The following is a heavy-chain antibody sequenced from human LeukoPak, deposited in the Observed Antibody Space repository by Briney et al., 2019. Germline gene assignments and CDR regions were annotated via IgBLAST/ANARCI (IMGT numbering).Heavy chain of an antibody. CDR1: GYTSTGYY. CDR2: INPNSGGT. Sequence: ASAKVSCKASGYTSTGYYMHWVRQAPGQGLEWMGWINPNSGGTNYAQKFQGWVTMTRDTSISTAYMELSRLRSDDTAVYYCARGVVATIFSRRYYFDYWGQGTLVTVSS. V-gene: IGHV1-2*04. CDR3: ARGVVATIFSRRYYFDY. D-gene: IGHD5-12*01. J-gene: IGHJ4*02.